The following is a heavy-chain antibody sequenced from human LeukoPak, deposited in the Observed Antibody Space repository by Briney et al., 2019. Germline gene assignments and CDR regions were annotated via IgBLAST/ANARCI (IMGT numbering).Heavy chain of an antibody. CDR3: ARSRAVGGAQFAYYNYMDV. CDR2: IYNHGCT. Sequence: PAETLCLPCTISGGSISTYYWSWIRQPAGKGLEWIGRIYNHGCTNYNPSLKRRVTISVDKSKKQFSLKLSSVTAADTGVYYCARSRAVGGAQFAYYNYMDVWGKGTLVTVSS. J-gene: IGHJ6*03. V-gene: IGHV4-4*07. CDR1: GGSISTYY. D-gene: IGHD6-13*01.